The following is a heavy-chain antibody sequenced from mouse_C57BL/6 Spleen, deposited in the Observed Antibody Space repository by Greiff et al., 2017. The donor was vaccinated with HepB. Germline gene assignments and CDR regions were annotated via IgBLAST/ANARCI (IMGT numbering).Heavy chain of an antibody. Sequence: QVQLQQSGAELVKPGASVKLSCKASGYTFTSYWMHWVKQRPGQGLEWIGMIHPNSGSTNYNEKFKSKATLTVDKSSSTAYMQLSSLTSEDSAVYYCARRGNYYGSSDAMDYWGQGTSVTVSS. D-gene: IGHD1-1*01. CDR1: GYTFTSYW. CDR2: IHPNSGST. J-gene: IGHJ4*01. V-gene: IGHV1-64*01. CDR3: ARRGNYYGSSDAMDY.